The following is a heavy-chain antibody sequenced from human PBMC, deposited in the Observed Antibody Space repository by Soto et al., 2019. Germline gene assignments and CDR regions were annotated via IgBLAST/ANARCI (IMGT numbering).Heavy chain of an antibody. CDR3: ARGTVTLFGVVTPPDS. V-gene: IGHV1-69*08. Sequence: QVQLVQSGAEVKRPGSSVKVSCKSSGGSFNSFHFNWVRQAPGQGLEWMGRIIPMLDRTQYAQMFQGRVTITADKSTSTAYRETCGLESVDPAVCYCARGTVTLFGVVTPPDSWGQGTLVTVSS. CDR1: GGSFNSFH. CDR2: IIPMLDRT. J-gene: IGHJ4*02. D-gene: IGHD3-3*01.